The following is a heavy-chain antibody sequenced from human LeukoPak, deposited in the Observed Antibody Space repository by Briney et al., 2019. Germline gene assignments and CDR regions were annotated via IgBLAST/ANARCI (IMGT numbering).Heavy chain of an antibody. Sequence: PGGCLRLSCAASGFTFDDYGMSWVRQVPGKGLEWVSGIIWNGGSRGYADSVKGRFTISRDNSKNSLYLQMNSLRDEDTALYYCARGMSSGSYAANYAWGQGTMVTVSS. V-gene: IGHV3-20*04. CDR3: ARGMSSGSYAANYA. CDR2: IIWNGGSR. J-gene: IGHJ3*01. D-gene: IGHD1-26*01. CDR1: GFTFDDYG.